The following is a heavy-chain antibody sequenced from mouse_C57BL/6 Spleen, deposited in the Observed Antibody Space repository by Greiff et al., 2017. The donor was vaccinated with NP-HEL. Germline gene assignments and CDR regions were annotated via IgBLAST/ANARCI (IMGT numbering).Heavy chain of an antibody. CDR3: TRTLSVYYSNYAV. Sequence: QVQLKQSGAELVRPGASVTLSCKASGYTFTDYEMHWVKQTPVHGLEWIGAIDPETGGTAYNQKFKGKAILTADKSSSTAYMELRSLTSEDSAVYYCTRTLSVYYSNYAVWGTGTTVTVSS. CDR2: IDPETGGT. V-gene: IGHV1-15*01. CDR1: GYTFTDYE. J-gene: IGHJ1*03. D-gene: IGHD2-5*01.